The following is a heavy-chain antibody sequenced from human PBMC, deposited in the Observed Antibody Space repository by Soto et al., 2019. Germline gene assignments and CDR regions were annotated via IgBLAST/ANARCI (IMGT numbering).Heavy chain of an antibody. CDR1: GFAFSSYA. V-gene: IGHV3-23*01. Sequence: GGSLRLSCAASGFAFSSYAMSWVRKAPGMGLEWVSTISSSGYSTYYADSVKGRFTISRDNSENTLSMQMDSLRVEDTAVYYCAKENSQSYFDYWGQATLVTVSS. CDR3: AKENSQSYFDY. CDR2: ISSSGYST. D-gene: IGHD5-18*01. J-gene: IGHJ4*02.